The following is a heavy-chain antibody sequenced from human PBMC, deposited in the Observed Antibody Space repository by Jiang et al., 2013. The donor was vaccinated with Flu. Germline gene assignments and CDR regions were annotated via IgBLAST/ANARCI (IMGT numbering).Heavy chain of an antibody. Sequence: VKPGGSLRLSCAASGFTFSDYYMSWIRQAPGKGLEWVSYISSSGSTIHYGDSVKGRFTISRDNAKNSLYLQMNSLRAEDTAVYYCARDVPTYSYDSSGYTFDYWGQGTLVTVSS. V-gene: IGHV3-11*01. CDR3: ARDVPTYSYDSSGYTFDY. CDR1: GFTFSDYY. D-gene: IGHD3-22*01. J-gene: IGHJ4*02. CDR2: ISSSGSTI.